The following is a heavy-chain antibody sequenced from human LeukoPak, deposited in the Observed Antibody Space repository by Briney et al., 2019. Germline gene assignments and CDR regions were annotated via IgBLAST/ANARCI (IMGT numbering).Heavy chain of an antibody. Sequence: GGSLRLSCAASGFTVSGHPMSWVRQAPGKGLEWVSAISGSGGSTYYADSVKGRFTISRDNSKNTLYLQMNSLRAEDTAVYYCAKKAGGSGYSYWGQGTLVTVSS. D-gene: IGHD3-22*01. CDR2: ISGSGGST. J-gene: IGHJ4*02. V-gene: IGHV3-23*01. CDR1: GFTVSGHP. CDR3: AKKAGGSGYSY.